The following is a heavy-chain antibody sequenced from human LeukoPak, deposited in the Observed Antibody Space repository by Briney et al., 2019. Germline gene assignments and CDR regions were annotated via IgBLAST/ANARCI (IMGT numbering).Heavy chain of an antibody. V-gene: IGHV4-4*07. D-gene: IGHD3-10*01. CDR3: ARESPRGYYYYYYYMDV. CDR1: GGSISSYY. Sequence: SETLSLTCTVSGGSISSYYWSWIRQPAGKGLEWIGRIYTSGSTNYNPSLKSRVTMSVDTSKNQFSLKLSSVTAADTAVYYCARESPRGYYYYYYYMDVWGKSTTVTIS. CDR2: IYTSGST. J-gene: IGHJ6*03.